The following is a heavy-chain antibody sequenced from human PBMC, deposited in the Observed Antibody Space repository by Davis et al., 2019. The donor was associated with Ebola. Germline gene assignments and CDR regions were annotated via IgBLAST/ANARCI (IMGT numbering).Heavy chain of an antibody. CDR3: ARLWGDYYDH. J-gene: IGHJ4*02. V-gene: IGHV4-59*08. CDR2: IYNSGSA. Sequence: ESLKISCAASGFTFNNYDMSWLRQPPGKGLEWIGDIYNSGSANSNPSLRSRVTISVDTSANQLSLQLRSVTAADTAVYYCARLWGDYYDHWGQGSLVRVSS. D-gene: IGHD3-16*01. CDR1: GFTFNNYD.